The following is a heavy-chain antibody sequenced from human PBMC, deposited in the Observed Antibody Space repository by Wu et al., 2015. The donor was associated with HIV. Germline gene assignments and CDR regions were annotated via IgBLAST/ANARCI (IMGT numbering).Heavy chain of an antibody. CDR1: GYTLSKLS. CDR3: AVSAYDTSLDY. D-gene: IGHD3-22*01. J-gene: IGHJ4*02. V-gene: IGHV1-24*01. CDR2: SDPEDGET. Sequence: HDQLVQSGAEVKKPGASVKVSCKVSGYTLSKLSVHWVRQAPGKGLEWMGGSDPEDGETVYAQKFQGRVTLTEDTSTDTAYMELTRLRSEDTAVYYCAVSAYDTSLDYWGQGTLVTVSS.